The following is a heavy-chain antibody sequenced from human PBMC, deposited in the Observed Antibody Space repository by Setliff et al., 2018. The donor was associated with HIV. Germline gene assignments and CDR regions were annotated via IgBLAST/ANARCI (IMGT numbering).Heavy chain of an antibody. D-gene: IGHD6-13*01. CDR3: AKDGGAAAVGNYFDY. CDR1: GFTFNSYT. V-gene: IGHV3-48*01. J-gene: IGHJ4*02. Sequence: GGSLRLSCAASGFTFNSYTMNWVRQAPGRGLEWVSYISSRGVIYYGDSVKGRFTISRDNSKNTLYLQMNSLRAEDTAVYYCAKDGGAAAVGNYFDYWGQGTLVTVSS. CDR2: ISSRGVI.